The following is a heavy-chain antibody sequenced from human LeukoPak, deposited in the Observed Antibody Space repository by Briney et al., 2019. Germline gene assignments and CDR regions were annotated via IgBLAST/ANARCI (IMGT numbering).Heavy chain of an antibody. J-gene: IGHJ4*02. CDR3: ARDLGYDSSGYPAAPDY. D-gene: IGHD3-22*01. CDR2: IIPILGIA. Sequence: SVTVSCKASGGTFSSYAISWVRQAPGQGLEWMGRIIPILGIANYAQKFQGRVTITADKSTSTAYMELSSLRSEDTAVYYCARDLGYDSSGYPAAPDYWGQGTLVTVSS. CDR1: GGTFSSYA. V-gene: IGHV1-69*04.